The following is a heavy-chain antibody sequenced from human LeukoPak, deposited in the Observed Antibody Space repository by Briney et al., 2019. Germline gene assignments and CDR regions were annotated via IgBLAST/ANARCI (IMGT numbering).Heavy chain of an antibody. D-gene: IGHD5-18*01. CDR2: ISSSGSTI. CDR3: ARSTRRDTEVALAEYFQH. CDR1: GFTFSDYY. J-gene: IGHJ1*01. V-gene: IGHV3-11*01. Sequence: VGSLRLSCAASGFTFSDYYMSWIRQAPGKGLEWVSYISSSGSTIYYADSVKGRFTISRDNAQNSLSLQMNSLRAEDTAVYYCARSTRRDTEVALAEYFQHWGQGTLVTVSS.